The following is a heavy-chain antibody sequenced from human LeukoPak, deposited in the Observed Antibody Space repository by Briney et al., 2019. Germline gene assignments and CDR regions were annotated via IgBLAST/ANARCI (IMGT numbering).Heavy chain of an antibody. V-gene: IGHV3-30-3*01. CDR1: GFTFSNCA. Sequence: HPGGSLRLSCAVSGFTFSNCALHWARQPPGKGLEWVAVISYDGNYQYYADSVKGRFTVSRDDSQNTLFLQMNDLRPDDTAVYYCARVLGVGYGATNLAYWGQGTLVTVSS. J-gene: IGHJ4*02. CDR2: ISYDGNYQ. D-gene: IGHD1-26*01. CDR3: ARVLGVGYGATNLAY.